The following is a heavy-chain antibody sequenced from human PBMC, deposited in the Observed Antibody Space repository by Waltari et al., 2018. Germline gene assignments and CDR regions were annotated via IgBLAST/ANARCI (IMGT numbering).Heavy chain of an antibody. CDR1: AFPFSSSG. V-gene: IGHV3-30*18. Sequence: QVQLVESGGGVVQPGRSLRLSCAASAFPFSSSGIHRVRQAPGKGLEWVAVIWYDGSNKYYADSVKGRFTISRDNSKNTLYLQMNSLRAEDTAVYYCAKAHGKWELLTGAFDYWGQGTLVTVSS. J-gene: IGHJ4*02. CDR3: AKAHGKWELLTGAFDY. D-gene: IGHD1-26*01. CDR2: IWYDGSNK.